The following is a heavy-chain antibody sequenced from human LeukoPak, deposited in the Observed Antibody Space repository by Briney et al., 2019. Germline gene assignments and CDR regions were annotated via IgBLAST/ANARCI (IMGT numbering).Heavy chain of an antibody. V-gene: IGHV4-39*07. J-gene: IGHJ4*02. CDR3: VRDRAYFDY. Sequence: SETLSLTCTVSGGSIGSSTYYWGWVRQPPGKGLEWLGSIYYSGSIYQNPSLKSRVTISVDTSKNQFSLKLTSVTAADTALFYCVRDRAYFDYWGQGILVTVSS. CDR2: IYYSGSI. CDR1: GGSIGSSTYY.